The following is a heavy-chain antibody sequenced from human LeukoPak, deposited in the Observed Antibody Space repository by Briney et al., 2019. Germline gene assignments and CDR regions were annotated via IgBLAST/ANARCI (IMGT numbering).Heavy chain of an antibody. Sequence: PGGSLRLSCAASGFTFSSYAMHWVRQAPGKGLEWVAVISYDGSNKYYADSVKGRFTISRDNSKNTLYLQMNSLRAEDTAVYYCARDDTRYGDLGYWGQGTLDTVSS. CDR3: ARDDTRYGDLGY. D-gene: IGHD4-17*01. CDR1: GFTFSSYA. CDR2: ISYDGSNK. J-gene: IGHJ4*02. V-gene: IGHV3-30-3*01.